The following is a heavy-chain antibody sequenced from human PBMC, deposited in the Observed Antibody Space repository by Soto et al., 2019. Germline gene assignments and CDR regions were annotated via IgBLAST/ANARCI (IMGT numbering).Heavy chain of an antibody. CDR1: GYTFTSYD. CDR2: MNPNSGNT. CDR3: ARWRTSRITIFGVVSLGGDY. Sequence: ASVKVSCKASGYTFTSYDINWVRQATGQGLEWMGWMNPNSGNTGYAQKFQGRVTMTRNTSISTAYMELSSLRSEDTAVYYCARWRTSRITIFGVVSLGGDYWGQGTLVTAPQ. J-gene: IGHJ4*02. V-gene: IGHV1-8*01. D-gene: IGHD3-3*01.